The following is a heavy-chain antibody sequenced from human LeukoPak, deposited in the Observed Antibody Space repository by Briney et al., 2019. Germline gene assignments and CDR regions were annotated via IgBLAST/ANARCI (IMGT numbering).Heavy chain of an antibody. J-gene: IGHJ4*02. V-gene: IGHV3-48*01. CDR3: ARDDYDYVWGSYRYLDY. CDR2: ISSSSTI. Sequence: GGSLRLSCAASGFTFSSYSMNWVRQAPGKGLEWVSYISSSSTIYYADSVKGRFTISRDNAKNSLYLQMNSLRAEDAAVYYCARDDYDYVWGSYRYLDYWGQGTLVTVSS. CDR1: GFTFSSYS. D-gene: IGHD3-16*02.